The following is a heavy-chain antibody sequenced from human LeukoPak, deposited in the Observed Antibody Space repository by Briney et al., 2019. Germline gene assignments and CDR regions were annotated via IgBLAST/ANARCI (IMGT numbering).Heavy chain of an antibody. V-gene: IGHV3-74*01. CDR2: INSDASST. Sequence: GGSLRLSCAASGFTFSIYWMHWVRQAPGKGLVWVSRINSDASSTTYADSVRGRFTISRDTARNTLYLQMNSLRAEDTAVYYCARVGYSYGSYYFDYWGQGTLVTVSS. CDR1: GFTFSIYW. D-gene: IGHD5-18*01. J-gene: IGHJ4*02. CDR3: ARVGYSYGSYYFDY.